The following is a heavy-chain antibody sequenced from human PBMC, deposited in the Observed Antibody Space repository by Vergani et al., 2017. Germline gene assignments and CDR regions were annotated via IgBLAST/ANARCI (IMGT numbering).Heavy chain of an antibody. V-gene: IGHV1-69*08. CDR1: GGTFSSYT. D-gene: IGHD5-18*01. J-gene: IGHJ6*02. CDR2: IIPTLGKA. CDR3: AREGDVDTAMVTGYYYGMDF. Sequence: QVQLVQSGAEVKKPGSSVKVSCKASGGTFSSYTISWVRQAPGQGLEWMGGIIPTLGKANYAQKFQGRVTMTADKSTSTAYMELSSLRSEDTAVYYCAREGDVDTAMVTGYYYGMDFWGQGTTVTVSS.